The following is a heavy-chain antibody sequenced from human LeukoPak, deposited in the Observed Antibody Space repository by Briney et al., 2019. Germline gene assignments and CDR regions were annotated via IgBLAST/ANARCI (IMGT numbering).Heavy chain of an antibody. D-gene: IGHD3-16*01. CDR1: GFTFSSYG. CDR2: IRYDGSNK. Sequence: GGSLRLSCAASGFTFSSYGMHWVRQAPGKGLEWVAFIRYDGSNKYYADSVKGRFTISRDNSKNTLYLQMNSLRAEDTDVYYCAKGFMRWGEVYYMDVWGKGTTVTVSS. V-gene: IGHV3-30*02. CDR3: AKGFMRWGEVYYMDV. J-gene: IGHJ6*03.